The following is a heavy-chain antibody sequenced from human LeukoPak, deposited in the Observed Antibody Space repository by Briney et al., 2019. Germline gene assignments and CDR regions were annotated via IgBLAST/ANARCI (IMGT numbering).Heavy chain of an antibody. CDR2: IYHSGRT. CDR3: ARRRTSDY. Sequence: SETLSLTCTVSGYSISSGYYWGWIRPPPGKGLEWIGSIYHSGRTFYNPSLKSRVTISVDTSKNQFSLKLSSVTAADTAVYYCARRRTSDYWGQGTLVTVSS. D-gene: IGHD3-16*01. V-gene: IGHV4-38-2*02. CDR1: GYSISSGYY. J-gene: IGHJ4*02.